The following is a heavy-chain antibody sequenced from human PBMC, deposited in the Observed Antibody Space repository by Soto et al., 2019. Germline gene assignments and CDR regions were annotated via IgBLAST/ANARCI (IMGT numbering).Heavy chain of an antibody. Sequence: QVQLVQSGAEVKKPGSSVKVSCKASGGTFSSYTISWVRQAPGQGLEWMGRIIPILGIANYAQKFQGRVTITADKYTSTAYMELSSLRSEDTAVYYCARGQYSSGWYSGYYYGMDVWGQGTTVTVSS. V-gene: IGHV1-69*02. CDR3: ARGQYSSGWYSGYYYGMDV. D-gene: IGHD6-19*01. J-gene: IGHJ6*02. CDR1: GGTFSSYT. CDR2: IIPILGIA.